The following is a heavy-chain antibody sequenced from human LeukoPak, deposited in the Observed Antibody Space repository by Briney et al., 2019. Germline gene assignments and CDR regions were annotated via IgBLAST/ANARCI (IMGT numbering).Heavy chain of an antibody. V-gene: IGHV4-4*07. Sequence: KPSETLSLTCTVSGGSISSYYWSWIRQPAGKGLEWIGRIYTSGSTNYNPSLKSRVTMSVDTSKNQFSLKLSSVTAADTAVYYCARSPQFDGSGSCSNWFDPWGQGTLVTVSS. D-gene: IGHD3-10*01. CDR3: ARSPQFDGSGSCSNWFDP. J-gene: IGHJ5*02. CDR1: GGSISSYY. CDR2: IYTSGST.